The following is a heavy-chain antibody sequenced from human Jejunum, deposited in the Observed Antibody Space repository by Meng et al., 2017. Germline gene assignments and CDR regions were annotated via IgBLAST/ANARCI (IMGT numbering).Heavy chain of an antibody. D-gene: IGHD6-19*01. CDR1: GFTFTTNS. V-gene: IGHV3-21*01. Sequence: GESLKISCAASGFTFTTNSMHWVRQAPGRGLEWVSSTSRSYSTQSPYIYYADSVKGRFTISRDDAKNSLYLQMNSLRAEDTALYYCARIAVAGNDGFDIWGQGTMVTVSS. CDR3: ARIAVAGNDGFDI. CDR2: TSRSYSTQSPYI. J-gene: IGHJ3*02.